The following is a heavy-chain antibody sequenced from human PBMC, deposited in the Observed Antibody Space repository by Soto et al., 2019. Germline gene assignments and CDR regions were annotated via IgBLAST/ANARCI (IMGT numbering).Heavy chain of an antibody. CDR2: INHSGST. D-gene: IGHD2-8*02. V-gene: IGHV4-34*01. CDR3: ARAGYCTGGICYYYYYMDV. CDR1: GGSFSDYY. Sequence: SETLSLTCAVYGGSFSDYYWSWIRQPPGKGLEWIGEINHSGSTNYNPSLKSRVTISVDTSKNQFSLKLTSVTAADTAVYYCARAGYCTGGICYYYYYMDVWGKGTPVTVSS. J-gene: IGHJ6*03.